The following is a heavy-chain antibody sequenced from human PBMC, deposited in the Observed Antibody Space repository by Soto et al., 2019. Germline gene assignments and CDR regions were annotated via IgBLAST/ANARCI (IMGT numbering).Heavy chain of an antibody. V-gene: IGHV4-4*07. CDR1: GGSISSYY. Sequence: PSETLSLTCTVSGGSISSYYWSWIRQPAGKGLEWIGRIYTSGSTNYNPSLKSRVTMSVDTSKNQFSLKLSSVTAADTAVYYCARDMDDYDSIGYYPYYFDYWGQGTLVTVSS. J-gene: IGHJ4*02. D-gene: IGHD3-22*01. CDR3: ARDMDDYDSIGYYPYYFDY. CDR2: IYTSGST.